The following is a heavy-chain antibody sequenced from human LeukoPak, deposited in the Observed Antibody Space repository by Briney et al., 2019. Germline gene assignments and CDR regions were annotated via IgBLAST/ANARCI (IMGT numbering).Heavy chain of an antibody. CDR1: GGSISSGDYY. Sequence: SETLSLTCTVSGGSISSGDYYWSWIRQPPGKGLEWIGYIYYSGSTNYNPSLKSRVTISVDTSKNQFSLKLNSVTAADTAVYYCARTNGVLRQPRHFDYWGQGTLVTVSS. CDR2: IYYSGST. CDR3: ARTNGVLRQPRHFDY. J-gene: IGHJ4*02. D-gene: IGHD5/OR15-5a*01. V-gene: IGHV4-61*08.